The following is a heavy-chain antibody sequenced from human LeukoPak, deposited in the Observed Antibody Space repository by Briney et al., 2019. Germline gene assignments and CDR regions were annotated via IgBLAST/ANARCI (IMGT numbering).Heavy chain of an antibody. V-gene: IGHV3-23*01. CDR2: ISGSGANT. CDR3: TRVYDSSGYYYYFDY. J-gene: IGHJ4*02. CDR1: GFTFSNYA. D-gene: IGHD3-22*01. Sequence: PGGSLRLSCAASGFTFSNYAMSWVRQAPGKGLEWVSAISGSGANTYYADSAKGRFTISRDNSKNTLYLQMNSLRAEDTAVYYCTRVYDSSGYYYYFDYWGQGTLVTVSP.